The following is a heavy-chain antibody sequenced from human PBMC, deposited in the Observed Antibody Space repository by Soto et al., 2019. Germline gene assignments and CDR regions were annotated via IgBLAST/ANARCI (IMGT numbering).Heavy chain of an antibody. Sequence: GGSLRLSCAASGFTFSSYAMSWVRQAPGKGLEWVSAISGSGDSTYYTDSVKGRFTISRDNSKNTLYLQMNRLRAEDSAVYYCASAWGWSADPDYDTFDIWGQGTMVTVSS. D-gene: IGHD3-3*01. CDR2: ISGSGDST. CDR1: GFTFSSYA. J-gene: IGHJ3*02. V-gene: IGHV3-23*01. CDR3: ASAWGWSADPDYDTFDI.